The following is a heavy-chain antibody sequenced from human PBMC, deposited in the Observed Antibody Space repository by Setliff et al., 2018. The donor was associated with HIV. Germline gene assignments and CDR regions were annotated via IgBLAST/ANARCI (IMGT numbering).Heavy chain of an antibody. V-gene: IGHV4-4*07. J-gene: IGHJ3*02. D-gene: IGHD2-15*01. CDR3: ARGHCSGGSCYFSVDAFDI. Sequence: SETLSLTCTVSGGSISSYYWSWIRQPAGKGLEWIGRIYTSGSTNYNPSLKSRVTMSVDTSKNQFSLKLSSVTAADTAVYYCARGHCSGGSCYFSVDAFDIWGQGTMVTVSS. CDR2: IYTSGST. CDR1: GGSISSYY.